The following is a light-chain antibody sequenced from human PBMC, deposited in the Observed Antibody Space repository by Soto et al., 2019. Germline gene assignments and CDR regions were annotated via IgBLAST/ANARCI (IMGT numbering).Light chain of an antibody. CDR1: RSDVGGYEY. CDR2: EVS. CDR3: TSYTSTFTYV. V-gene: IGLV2-14*01. Sequence: ALTQPASVSGSPGQSITISCTGTRSDVGGYEYVSWYQQHPGKAPKLMIYEVSRRPSGVSNRFSGSKSGSTASMTISGLQAGDEADYYCTSYTSTFTYVFGTGTKVTVL. J-gene: IGLJ1*01.